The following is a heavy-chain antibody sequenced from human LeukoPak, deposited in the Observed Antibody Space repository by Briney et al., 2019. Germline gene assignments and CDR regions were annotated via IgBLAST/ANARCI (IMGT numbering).Heavy chain of an antibody. D-gene: IGHD2/OR15-2a*01. CDR2: ISYDGSNK. Sequence: GGSLRLSCVASGFTFSTYGMHWVRQAPGKGLEWVAVISYDGSNKYYADSVKGRFTISRDNSKNTLYLQMNSLRAEDTAVYYCAKTHLFSSDWYFDYWGQGTLVTVSS. CDR1: GFTFSTYG. J-gene: IGHJ4*02. V-gene: IGHV3-30*18. CDR3: AKTHLFSSDWYFDY.